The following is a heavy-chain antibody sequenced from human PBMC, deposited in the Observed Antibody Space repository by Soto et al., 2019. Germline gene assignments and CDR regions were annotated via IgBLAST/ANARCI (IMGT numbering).Heavy chain of an antibody. CDR1: GGSISSGGYY. J-gene: IGHJ5*02. CDR3: ARVFSDSSSFFDP. D-gene: IGHD6-13*01. Sequence: SETLSLTCTVSGGSISSGGYYWSWIRPHPGKGLEWIGYIYYSGSTYYNPSLKSRVTISVDTSKNQFSLKLSSMTAADTAVYYCARVFSDSSSFFDPWGQGTLVTVSS. CDR2: IYYSGST. V-gene: IGHV4-31*03.